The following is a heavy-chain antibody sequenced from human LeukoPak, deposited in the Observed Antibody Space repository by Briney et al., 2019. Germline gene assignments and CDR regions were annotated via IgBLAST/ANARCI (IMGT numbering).Heavy chain of an antibody. CDR2: ISYDGSNK. CDR1: GITFSSYA. J-gene: IGHJ4*02. Sequence: PGRSLRLSCAASGITFSSYAMHWVRQAPGKGLEWVAVISYDGSNKYYADSVKGRFTISRDNSKNTLYLQMNSLRAEDTAVDYCARVMGRYCSSTSCYVDYWGQGTLVTVSS. CDR3: ARVMGRYCSSTSCYVDY. V-gene: IGHV3-30*04. D-gene: IGHD2-2*01.